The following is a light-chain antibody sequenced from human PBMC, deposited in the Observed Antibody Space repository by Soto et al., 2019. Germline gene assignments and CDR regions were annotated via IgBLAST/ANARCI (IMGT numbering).Light chain of an antibody. CDR2: GAS. CDR3: QKYGSSPPIT. Sequence: EIVLTQSPDTLSLSPGERATLYCRASQSVSSSYLAWYQQKPCQAPRLLIFGASSRANGIPDRFSGSGSGTAFTLTISRLEPEDFAVYYCQKYGSSPPITFGQGTRLEIK. V-gene: IGKV3-20*01. CDR1: QSVSSSY. J-gene: IGKJ5*01.